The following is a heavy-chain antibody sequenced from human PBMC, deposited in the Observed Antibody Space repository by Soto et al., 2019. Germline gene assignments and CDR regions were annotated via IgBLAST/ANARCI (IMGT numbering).Heavy chain of an antibody. J-gene: IGHJ4*02. V-gene: IGHV3-9*01. D-gene: IGHD2-2*01. CDR1: GFTFDDYA. CDR3: AKAPRYCSSTSCYADFDY. Sequence: EVQLVESGGGLVQPGRSLRLSCAASGFTFDDYAMHWVRQAPGKGLEWVSGISWNSGSIGYADSVKGRFTISRDNAKNSLYLQMNILRAEDTALYYWAKAPRYCSSTSCYADFDYWGQGTLVPVSS. CDR2: ISWNSGSI.